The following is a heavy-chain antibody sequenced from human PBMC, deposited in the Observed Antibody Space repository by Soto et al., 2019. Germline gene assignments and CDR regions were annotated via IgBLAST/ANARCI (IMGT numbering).Heavy chain of an antibody. Sequence: QVQLQESGPGLVKPSETLSLTCVVSGGSINSSYWWNWVRQPPGKGLEWIGEISHGGRTNFNPSLKSRATISVDKSKNHFSLKLDSMTAADTAVYYCAREVSGIQAFDYWGQGTLVTVSS. V-gene: IGHV4-4*02. J-gene: IGHJ4*02. CDR3: AREVSGIQAFDY. CDR1: GGSINSSYW. D-gene: IGHD1-20*01. CDR2: ISHGGRT.